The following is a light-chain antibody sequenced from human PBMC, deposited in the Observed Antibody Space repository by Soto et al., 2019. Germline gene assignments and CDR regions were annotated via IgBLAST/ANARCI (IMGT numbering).Light chain of an antibody. Sequence: EIVLTQSPATLSVSPGERAALSCRASQSVSNNLAWYQQKPGQPPRLLIFGASTRATGIPARFSGSGSEAEFALTISTLQSEEFAVYYCQQYSVWPLTFGGGTKVDI. V-gene: IGKV3D-15*01. CDR3: QQYSVWPLT. J-gene: IGKJ4*01. CDR2: GAS. CDR1: QSVSNN.